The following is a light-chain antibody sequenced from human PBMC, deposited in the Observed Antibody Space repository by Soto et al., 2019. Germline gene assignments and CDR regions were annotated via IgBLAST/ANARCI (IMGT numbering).Light chain of an antibody. CDR1: SSDVGGYNY. V-gene: IGLV2-8*01. Sequence: QSALTQPASVSGSPGQSITISCTGTSSDVGGYNYVSWYQQHPGKAPKLLIYEVNKRPSGVPARFSGSKSGNTASLTVSGLQADDEAVYYCNSYVTSNVVVFGGGTKLTVL. CDR3: NSYVTSNVVV. CDR2: EVN. J-gene: IGLJ2*01.